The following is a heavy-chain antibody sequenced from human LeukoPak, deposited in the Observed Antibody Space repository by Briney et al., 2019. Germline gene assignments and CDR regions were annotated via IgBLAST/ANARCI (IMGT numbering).Heavy chain of an antibody. V-gene: IGHV1-2*02. CDR1: GYTLTELS. CDR3: ARVVYYFDTSGYFDS. CDR2: INPKSGGT. Sequence: ASVKVSCKVSGYTLTELSMHWVRQAPGQGLEWMGWINPKSGGTNYAQNFQGRVTMTRDTSISTAYLELSRLRSDDTAIYYCARVVYYFDTSGYFDSWGQGTLVTVSS. J-gene: IGHJ4*02. D-gene: IGHD3-22*01.